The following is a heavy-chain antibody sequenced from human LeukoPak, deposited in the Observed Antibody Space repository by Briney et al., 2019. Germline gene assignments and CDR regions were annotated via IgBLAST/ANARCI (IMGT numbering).Heavy chain of an antibody. D-gene: IGHD6-19*01. J-gene: IGHJ3*02. V-gene: IGHV1-18*01. CDR1: GYTFTSYG. CDR2: ISAYNGNT. Sequence: ASVKVSCKASGYTFTSYGISWVRQAPGQGLEWMGWISAYNGNTNYAQKFQGRVTMTRDTSTSTVYMELSSLRSEDTAVYYCARVRFSSGWYIAFDMWGQGTMVTVSS. CDR3: ARVRFSSGWYIAFDM.